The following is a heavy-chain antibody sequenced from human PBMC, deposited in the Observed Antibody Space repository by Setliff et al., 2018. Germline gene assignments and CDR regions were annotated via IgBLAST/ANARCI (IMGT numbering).Heavy chain of an antibody. V-gene: IGHV1-2*06. CDR3: ARGGTTLTSYDY. J-gene: IGHJ4*02. D-gene: IGHD4-4*01. Sequence: ASVKVSCKASGYNFIGYYVHWVRQAPGQGLEWMGRINPNTGDTNYGQKFQGRVTMTRDTSISTVYMELSRLRSDDTAVYYCARGGTTLTSYDYWGQGTLVTVSS. CDR2: INPNTGDT. CDR1: GYNFIGYY.